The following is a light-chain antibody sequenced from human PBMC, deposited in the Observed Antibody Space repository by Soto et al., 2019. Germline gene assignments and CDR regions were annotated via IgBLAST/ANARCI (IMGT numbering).Light chain of an antibody. Sequence: QAVVTQPPSLSGAPGQNIIISCTGGGSNIGAGFDVHWYQQLPGTAPKLLIYGNTNRPSGVPDRFSGSKSGTSASLVITGLQAEDEADYYCLSYDTGLSGPVVFGGGTKLTVL. CDR1: GSNIGAGFD. CDR3: LSYDTGLSGPVV. V-gene: IGLV1-40*01. CDR2: GNT. J-gene: IGLJ2*01.